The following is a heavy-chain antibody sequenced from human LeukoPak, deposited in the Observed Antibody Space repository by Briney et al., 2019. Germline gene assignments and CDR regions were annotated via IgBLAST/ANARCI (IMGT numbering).Heavy chain of an antibody. CDR2: IYHSGST. CDR3: ARDGSSGFDY. D-gene: IGHD2-15*01. CDR1: GGSISSYY. J-gene: IGHJ4*02. V-gene: IGHV4-59*12. Sequence: SETLSLTCTVSGGSISSYYWSWIRQPPGKGLEWIGYIYHSGSTYYNPSLKSRVTISVDRSKNQFSLKLSSVTAADTAVYYCARDGSSGFDYWGQGTLVTVSS.